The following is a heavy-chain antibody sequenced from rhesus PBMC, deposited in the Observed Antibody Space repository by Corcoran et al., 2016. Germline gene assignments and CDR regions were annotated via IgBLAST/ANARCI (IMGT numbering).Heavy chain of an antibody. CDR3: ARAGNSGYSFDY. CDR2: INGNSGSP. J-gene: IGHJ4*01. V-gene: IGHV4-80*01. CDR1: GASISSYW. Sequence: QVQLQESGPGLVKPSETLSLTCAVSGASISSYWWNWNRQPPGKGLEWIGEINGNSGSPNNHPSLKSRVTISKDASKNQFSLKLSSVTAADTAVYYCARAGNSGYSFDYWGQGVLVTVSS. D-gene: IGHD5-24*01.